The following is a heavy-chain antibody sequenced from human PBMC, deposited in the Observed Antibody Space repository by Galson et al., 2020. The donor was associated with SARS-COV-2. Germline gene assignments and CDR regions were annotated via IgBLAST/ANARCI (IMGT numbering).Heavy chain of an antibody. CDR1: GYTFTGYY. CDR2: INPDTGGT. V-gene: IGHV1-2*02. D-gene: IGHD3-3*01. Sequence: SCKASGYTFTGYYIHWVRQAPGQGLEWMGWINPDTGGTNYAQSFQGRVTMTRDTSISTAYLELSSLRSDDTAVYHCAKNYDSWSGYHTDYYYAMDVWGQGTTVNVFS. J-gene: IGHJ6*02. CDR3: AKNYDSWSGYHTDYYYAMDV.